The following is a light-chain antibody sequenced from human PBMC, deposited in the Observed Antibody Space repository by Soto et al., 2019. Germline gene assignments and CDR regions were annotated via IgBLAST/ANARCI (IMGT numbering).Light chain of an antibody. V-gene: IGLV1-40*01. CDR1: SSNIGAGYD. CDR3: QSYDSSLSGWV. Sequence: QSVLTQPPSVSGAPGQRVTISCTGSSSNIGAGYDVHWYQHLTGTAPQLLIQGNRNRPSGVPDRFSGSKSGTSASLSITVRQAEDEADYYCQSYDSSLSGWVFGGGTTLSVL. CDR2: GNR. J-gene: IGLJ3*02.